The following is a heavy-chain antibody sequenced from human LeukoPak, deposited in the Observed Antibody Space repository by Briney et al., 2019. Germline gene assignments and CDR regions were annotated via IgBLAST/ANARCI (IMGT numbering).Heavy chain of an antibody. Sequence: SETLSLTCAVYGGSFSGYYWSWIRQPPGKGLEWIGEINHSGSTNYNPSLKSRVTISVDTSKNQFSRKLSSVTAAATAVYYCARCFPRAAFDICGQGTMVTVSS. CDR2: INHSGST. V-gene: IGHV4-34*01. CDR1: GGSFSGYY. J-gene: IGHJ3*02. D-gene: IGHD2/OR15-2a*01. CDR3: ARCFPRAAFDI.